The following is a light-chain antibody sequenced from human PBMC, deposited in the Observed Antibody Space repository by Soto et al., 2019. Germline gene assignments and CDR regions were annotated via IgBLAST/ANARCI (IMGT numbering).Light chain of an antibody. Sequence: DIQMTQFPSTLSASVGDRVTITCRASQSVDTWLAWYQQKPGKAPSLLIYRASSLESGVPSRFSGSGSGTEFTLTIRSLQPDDFASYYCQQYNNYPRTFGQGTKWIS. V-gene: IGKV1-5*03. CDR3: QQYNNYPRT. CDR2: RAS. CDR1: QSVDTW. J-gene: IGKJ1*01.